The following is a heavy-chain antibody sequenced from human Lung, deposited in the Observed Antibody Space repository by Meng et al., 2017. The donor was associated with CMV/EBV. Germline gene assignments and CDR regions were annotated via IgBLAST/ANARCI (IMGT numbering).Heavy chain of an antibody. Sequence: LSVAASGFPFSEFHLTWIRQAPGKGLEWVSYISSRGSIRDSAASVKGRFTISWDYAKNSVYLQMNSLRAEDSAIYYCARAYSKTPDYWGRGTLVTVSS. CDR2: ISSRGSIR. D-gene: IGHD4-11*01. CDR3: ARAYSKTPDY. V-gene: IGHV3-11*01. CDR1: GFPFSEFH. J-gene: IGHJ4*02.